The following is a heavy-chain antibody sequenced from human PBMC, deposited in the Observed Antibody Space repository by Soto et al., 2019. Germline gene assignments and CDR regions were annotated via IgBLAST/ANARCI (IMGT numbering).Heavy chain of an antibody. CDR1: GDSITIGGYY. Sequence: PSETLSLTCTVSGDSITIGGYYWSCLRQPPGKGLEWIGYIYHSGGASYNPSLRGRAVISIDTSKNQFSLRLNAVTAADTATYYCARDYYGAGSQYYYYGMKCGAKGPRSPSP. CDR3: ARDYYGAGSQYYYYGMK. D-gene: IGHD3-10*01. J-gene: IGHJ6*02. V-gene: IGHV4-31*03. CDR2: IYHSGGA.